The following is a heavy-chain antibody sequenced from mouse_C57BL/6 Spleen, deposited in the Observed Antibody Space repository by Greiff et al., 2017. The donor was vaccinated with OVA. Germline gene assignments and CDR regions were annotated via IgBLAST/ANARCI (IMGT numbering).Heavy chain of an antibody. CDR2: IYPGDGDT. CDR3: ANDYAMDY. Sequence: QVQLQQSGAELVKPGASVKISCKASGYAFSSYCMNWVKQRPGKGLEWIGQIYPGDGDTNYNGKFKGKATLTADKSSSTAYMQLSSRTSEDSAVYFCANDYAMDYWGQGTSVTVSS. V-gene: IGHV1-80*01. CDR1: GYAFSSYC. D-gene: IGHD2-4*01. J-gene: IGHJ4*01.